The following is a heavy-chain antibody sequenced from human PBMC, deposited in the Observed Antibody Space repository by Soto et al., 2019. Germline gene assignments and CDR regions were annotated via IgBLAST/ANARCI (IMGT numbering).Heavy chain of an antibody. CDR3: ARHRYCSSTSCYMAGYYGMDV. CDR1: GYSFTSYW. J-gene: IGHJ6*02. V-gene: IGHV5-51*01. CDR2: IYPGDSDT. D-gene: IGHD2-2*02. Sequence: GESLKISCKGSGYSFTSYWIGWVRQMPGKGLEWMGIIYPGDSDTRYSPSFQGQVTISADKSISTAYLQWSSLKASDTAMYYCARHRYCSSTSCYMAGYYGMDVWGQGTTVTVS.